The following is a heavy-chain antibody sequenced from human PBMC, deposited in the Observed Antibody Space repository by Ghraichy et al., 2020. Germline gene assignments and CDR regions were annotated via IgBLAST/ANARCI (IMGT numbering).Heavy chain of an antibody. D-gene: IGHD3-9*01. CDR1: GFSLTTSGEA. Sequence: SGPTLVKPTQTLTLTCTFSGFSLTTSGEAVNWIRQPPGKALQWLALIFWDGDERYSPSLKSRLTITKDTSKNQVVLTMTDMDLRDTGTYFCAHSYDDILTGQDYYGVDVWGQGTTVTVSS. J-gene: IGHJ6*02. CDR2: IFWDGDE. CDR3: AHSYDDILTGQDYYGVDV. V-gene: IGHV2-5*02.